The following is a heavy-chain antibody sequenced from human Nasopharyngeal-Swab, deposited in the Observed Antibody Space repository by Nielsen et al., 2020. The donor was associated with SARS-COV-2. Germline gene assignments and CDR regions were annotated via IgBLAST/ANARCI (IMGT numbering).Heavy chain of an antibody. CDR3: ARGPNPHNAFDT. CDR2: ISCDDGTR. V-gene: IGHV1-46*02. Sequence: ASVKVSCKASGYSFNTYYMHWVRQAPGQALEWMGLISCDDGTRNYAQKFRGRVTMTRDTSTNTVYLDLSSLQSEDTAVYYCARGPNPHNAFDTWVQGKMVTVSS. J-gene: IGHJ3*02. D-gene: IGHD1-14*01. CDR1: GYSFNTYY.